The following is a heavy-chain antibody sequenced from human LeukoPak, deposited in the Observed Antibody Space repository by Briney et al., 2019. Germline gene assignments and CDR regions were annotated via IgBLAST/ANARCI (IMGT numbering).Heavy chain of an antibody. CDR1: GGSISSYY. J-gene: IGHJ6*03. CDR3: ARVSSGSYYNYYYYYMDV. V-gene: IGHV4-4*07. D-gene: IGHD1-26*01. Sequence: SETLSLTCTVSGGSISSYYWSWIRQPAGKGLEWIGRIYTSGSTNYNPSLKSRVIMTSETSNNHLFQLLSSVTAADTAVYYCARVSSGSYYNYYYYYMDVWGKGTTVTVSS. CDR2: IYTSGST.